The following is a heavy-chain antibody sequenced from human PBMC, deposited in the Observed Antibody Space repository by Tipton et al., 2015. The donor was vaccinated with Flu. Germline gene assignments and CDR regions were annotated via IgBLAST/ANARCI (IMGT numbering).Heavy chain of an antibody. CDR1: GGSISYYY. Sequence: TLSLTCSVSGGSISYYYWNWIRQPPGKGLEWIGFSYYSGSTSYNPSLQSRVTISVDTSRNQFSPNLKSVTAADTAVYYCARQDSLAWSSWGQGTLVTVSS. V-gene: IGHV4-59*01. CDR3: ARQDSLAWSS. CDR2: SYYSGST. J-gene: IGHJ5*02. D-gene: IGHD2-15*01.